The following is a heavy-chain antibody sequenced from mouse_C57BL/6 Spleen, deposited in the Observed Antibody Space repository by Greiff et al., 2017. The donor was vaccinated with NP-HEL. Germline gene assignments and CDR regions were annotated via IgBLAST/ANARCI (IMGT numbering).Heavy chain of an antibody. CDR1: GYTFTDYY. V-gene: IGHV1-26*01. CDR3: ARRGHGYFDY. CDR2: INPNNGGT. D-gene: IGHD3-1*01. Sequence: VQLQQSGPELVKPGASVKISCKASGYTFTDYYMNWVKQSHGKSLEWIGDINPNNGGTSYNQKFKGKATLTVDKSSSTAYMELRSLTSEDSAVYYCARRGHGYFDYWGQGTTLTVSS. J-gene: IGHJ2*01.